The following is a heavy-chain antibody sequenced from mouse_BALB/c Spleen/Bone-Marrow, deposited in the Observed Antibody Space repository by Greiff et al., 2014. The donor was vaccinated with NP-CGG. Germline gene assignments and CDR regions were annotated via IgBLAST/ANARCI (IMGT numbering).Heavy chain of an antibody. Sequence: QVQLQQSGPELVKPGASVRISCKASGYTFTSYYIHWVKQRPGQGLEWIGWIYPGNVNTKYNEKFKGKATLIADKSSSTAYMQLSSLTSEDSAVYFCARDTMDYWGQGTSVTVSS. J-gene: IGHJ4*01. V-gene: IGHV1S56*01. CDR1: GYTFTSYY. CDR3: ARDTMDY. CDR2: IYPGNVNT.